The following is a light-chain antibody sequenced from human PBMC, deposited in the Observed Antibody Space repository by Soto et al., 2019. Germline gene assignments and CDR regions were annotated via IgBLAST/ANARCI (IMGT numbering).Light chain of an antibody. Sequence: QSALTQPASVSGSPGQSITISCTGTSSDVGAYDYVSWYQQNPGKAPKLIISEVRDRPSGVSNRFSGSKSGNTASLTISGLQAEDEADYFCSSYTTTNTLWVFGGGTKLTVL. CDR3: SSYTTTNTLWV. CDR1: SSDVGAYDY. CDR2: EVR. J-gene: IGLJ3*02. V-gene: IGLV2-14*01.